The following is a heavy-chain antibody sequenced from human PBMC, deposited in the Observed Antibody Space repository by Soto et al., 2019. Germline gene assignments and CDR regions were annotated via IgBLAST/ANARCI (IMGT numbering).Heavy chain of an antibody. V-gene: IGHV1-18*01. CDR2: ISAYNGNT. CDR3: ARDVKYGLIYY. D-gene: IGHD4-17*01. Sequence: QVQLVQSGAEVKKPGASVKVSCKASGYTFTSYSISWVRQAPGQGREWMGWISAYNGNTYHVRRLQGRVTMTTATATSTAYMELRSLRSDDTAVYYCARDVKYGLIYYWGQGTLVTVSS. CDR1: GYTFTSYS. J-gene: IGHJ4*02.